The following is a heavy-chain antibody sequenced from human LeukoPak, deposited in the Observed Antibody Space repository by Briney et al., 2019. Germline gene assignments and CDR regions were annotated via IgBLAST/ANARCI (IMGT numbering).Heavy chain of an antibody. V-gene: IGHV4-39*01. Sequence: PLETLSLTCTVSGGSISSSSYYWGWIRQPPGKGLEWIGSIYYSGSTYYNPSLKSRVTISVDTSKNQFSLKLSSVAAADTAVYYCATHIYYDTDYWGQGTLVTVSS. CDR2: IYYSGST. CDR1: GGSISSSSYY. D-gene: IGHD3-22*01. CDR3: ATHIYYDTDY. J-gene: IGHJ4*02.